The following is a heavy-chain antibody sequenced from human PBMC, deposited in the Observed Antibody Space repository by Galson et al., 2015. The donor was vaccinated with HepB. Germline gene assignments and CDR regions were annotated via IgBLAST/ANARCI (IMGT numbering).Heavy chain of an antibody. D-gene: IGHD3-3*01. Sequence: TLSLTCTVSGGSISSYHWSWIRQPPGKGLEWIGYIYYSGSTNYNPSLKSRVTISVDTSKNQFSLKLSSVTAADTAVYYCARQIFGVVTTEVIYYYYYMDVWGKGTTVTVSS. CDR1: GGSISSYH. J-gene: IGHJ6*03. CDR3: ARQIFGVVTTEVIYYYYYMDV. V-gene: IGHV4-59*08. CDR2: IYYSGST.